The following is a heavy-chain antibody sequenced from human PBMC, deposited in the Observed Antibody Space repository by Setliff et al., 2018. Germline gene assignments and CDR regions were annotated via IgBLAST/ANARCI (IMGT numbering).Heavy chain of an antibody. Sequence: SETLSLTCTVSRGPINSHYWSWIRQPAGKGLEWIGRIYADGSTNYNPSLKSRVTMSIDTSKNQFFQEVRSVTAADTAVYYCARDRGSNNSPEDFDYWGLGTLVTVS. CDR1: RGPINSHY. CDR2: IYADGST. J-gene: IGHJ4*02. D-gene: IGHD1-20*01. CDR3: ARDRGSNNSPEDFDY. V-gene: IGHV4-4*07.